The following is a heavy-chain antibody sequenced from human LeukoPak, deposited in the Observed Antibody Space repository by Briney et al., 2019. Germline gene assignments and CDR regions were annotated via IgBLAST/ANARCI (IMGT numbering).Heavy chain of an antibody. J-gene: IGHJ5*02. D-gene: IGHD3-10*01. V-gene: IGHV4-39*01. CDR1: GGSISSSSYY. Sequence: KPSETLSLTCTVSGGSISSSSYYWGWIRQPPGKGLEWIGSIYYSGSTYYNPSLKSRVTISVDTSKNQFSLKLSSVTAADTAVYYCARGVVKGYGSGSYSLGWFDPWGQGTLVTVSS. CDR3: ARGVVKGYGSGSYSLGWFDP. CDR2: IYYSGST.